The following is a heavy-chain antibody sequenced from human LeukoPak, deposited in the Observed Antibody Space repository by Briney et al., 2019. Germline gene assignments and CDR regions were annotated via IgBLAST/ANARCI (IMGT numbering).Heavy chain of an antibody. J-gene: IGHJ4*02. CDR2: IYYSGST. CDR3: ARSWVVVPAAVDY. CDR1: GGSISSGDYY. D-gene: IGHD2-2*01. Sequence: SQTLSLTCTVSGGSISSGDYYWIWIRQPPGKGLVWLGYIYYSGSTYYNPSLESRVTISVDTSKNQFSLKLSSVTAADTAVYYCARSWVVVPAAVDYWGQGTLVTVSS. V-gene: IGHV4-30-4*08.